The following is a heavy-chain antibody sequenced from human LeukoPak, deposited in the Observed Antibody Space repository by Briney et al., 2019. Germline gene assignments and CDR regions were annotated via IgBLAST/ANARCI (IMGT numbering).Heavy chain of an antibody. D-gene: IGHD3-10*01. CDR3: ARDMVRGVIGD. CDR2: IYYSGST. J-gene: IGHJ4*02. CDR1: GGSISSYY. Sequence: SETLSLTCTVSGGSISSYYWSWIRQPPGKGLEWIGYIYYSGSTNYNPSLKSRVTISVDTSKNQFSLKLSSVTAADTAVYYCARDMVRGVIGDWGQGTLVTVSS. V-gene: IGHV4-59*01.